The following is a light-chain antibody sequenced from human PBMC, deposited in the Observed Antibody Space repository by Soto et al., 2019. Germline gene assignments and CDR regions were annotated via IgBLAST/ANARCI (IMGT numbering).Light chain of an antibody. CDR2: TTS. V-gene: IGKV3-20*01. J-gene: IGKJ1*01. Sequence: EIVLTQSPGSLSLSPGERATLSCRASQVVTSNYLAWYQQKPGQAPRLLIYTTSSRATGVPERFSGSASGTDFTLTISRLEPEDSAVYYCQQYGGSPWTFGQGTKVEIK. CDR3: QQYGGSPWT. CDR1: QVVTSNY.